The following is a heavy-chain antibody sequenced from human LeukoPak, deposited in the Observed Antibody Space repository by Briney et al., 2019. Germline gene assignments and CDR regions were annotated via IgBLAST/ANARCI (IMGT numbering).Heavy chain of an antibody. CDR1: GFTFSSYA. J-gene: IGHJ5*02. D-gene: IGHD3-22*01. CDR3: ARDIRPRRYDSSGYR. CDR2: ISYDGSNK. V-gene: IGHV3-30-3*01. Sequence: GGSLRLSCAASGFTFSSYAMYWVRQAPGNGLEWVAVISYDGSNKYYADSVKGRFTISRDNSKNTLYLQMNSLSAEDTAVYYCARDIRPRRYDSSGYRWGQRTLVTVSS.